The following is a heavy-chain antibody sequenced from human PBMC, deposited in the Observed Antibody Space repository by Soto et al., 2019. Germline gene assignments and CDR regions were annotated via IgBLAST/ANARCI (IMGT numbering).Heavy chain of an antibody. Sequence: QVQLVQSGPEVRTPGASVRVSCKASGYRFTTFSITWIRQAPGQGPEWMGWINTYAGHTNYAQKFQGRVTMTADTSTTTAYMELRSLRSDDTAVYYCARVGDAGCWWFDPWGQGTLVTVSS. D-gene: IGHD1-26*01. J-gene: IGHJ5*02. CDR3: ARVGDAGCWWFDP. CDR2: INTYAGHT. CDR1: GYRFTTFS. V-gene: IGHV1-18*01.